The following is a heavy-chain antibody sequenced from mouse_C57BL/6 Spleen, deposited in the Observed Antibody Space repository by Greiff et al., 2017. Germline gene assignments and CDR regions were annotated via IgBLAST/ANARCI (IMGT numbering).Heavy chain of an antibody. CDR1: GYTFTSYW. Sequence: QVQLQQPGAELVKPGASVTLSCQASGYTFTSYWMHWVKQRPGQGLEWIGMIHPNSGSTNSNEKFKRKATLTVDKSSSPAYMQLSSLTSEDSAVYYGARSPGNFSWFAYWGQGTLVTVSA. CDR3: ARSPGNFSWFAY. V-gene: IGHV1-64*01. D-gene: IGHD4-1*02. J-gene: IGHJ3*01. CDR2: IHPNSGST.